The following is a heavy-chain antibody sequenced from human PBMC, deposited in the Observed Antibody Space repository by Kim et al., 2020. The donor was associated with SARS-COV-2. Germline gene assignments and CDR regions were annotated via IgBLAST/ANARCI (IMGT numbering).Heavy chain of an antibody. CDR2: IIPIFGTA. CDR1: GGTFSSYA. V-gene: IGHV1-69*13. D-gene: IGHD5-12*01. CDR3: ASLGGMATTYWYFDL. J-gene: IGHJ2*01. Sequence: SVKVSCKASGGTFSSYAISWVRQAPGQGLEWMGGIIPIFGTANYAQKFQGRVTITADESTSTAYMELSSLRSEDTAVYYCASLGGMATTYWYFDLWGRGTLVTVSS.